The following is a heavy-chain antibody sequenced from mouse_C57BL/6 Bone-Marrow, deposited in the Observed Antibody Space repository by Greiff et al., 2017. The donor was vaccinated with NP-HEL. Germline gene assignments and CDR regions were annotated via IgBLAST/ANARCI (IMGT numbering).Heavy chain of an antibody. J-gene: IGHJ4*01. D-gene: IGHD1-1*01. Sequence: EVKVVESGGDLVKPGGSLKLSCAASGFTFSSYGMSWVRQTPDKRLEWVATISSGGSYTYYPDSVKGRFTISRDNAKNTLYLQMSSLKSEDTAMYYCARSYYYDYWGQGTSVTVSS. V-gene: IGHV5-6*01. CDR2: ISSGGSYT. CDR3: ARSYYYDY. CDR1: GFTFSSYG.